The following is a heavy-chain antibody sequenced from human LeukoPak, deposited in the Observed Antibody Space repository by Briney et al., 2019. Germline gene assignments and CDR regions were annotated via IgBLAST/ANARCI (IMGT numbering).Heavy chain of an antibody. CDR3: ARFKGNYGDYPDAFDI. J-gene: IGHJ3*02. V-gene: IGHV4-59*01. CDR1: GGSISSYY. Sequence: SQTLSLTCTVSGGSISSYYWSWIRQPPGKGLEWIGYIYYSGSTNYDPSLKSRVTISVDTSKNQLSLKLSSVTAADTAVYYCARFKGNYGDYPDAFDIWGQGTMVTVSS. D-gene: IGHD4-17*01. CDR2: IYYSGST.